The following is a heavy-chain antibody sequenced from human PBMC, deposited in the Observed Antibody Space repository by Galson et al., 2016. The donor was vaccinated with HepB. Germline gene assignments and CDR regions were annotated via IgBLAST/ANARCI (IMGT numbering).Heavy chain of an antibody. Sequence: SLRLSCAASGFTFDDFAMHWVRQAPGKGLEWVSGITRTSGSKDYADSVKGRFTISRDNAKNSLYLQMNSLRAEDTALYYCAKDIVVAGTRTLDCWGQGTLVTVST. CDR1: GFTFDDFA. V-gene: IGHV3-9*01. D-gene: IGHD6-19*01. CDR3: AKDIVVAGTRTLDC. CDR2: ITRTSGSK. J-gene: IGHJ4*02.